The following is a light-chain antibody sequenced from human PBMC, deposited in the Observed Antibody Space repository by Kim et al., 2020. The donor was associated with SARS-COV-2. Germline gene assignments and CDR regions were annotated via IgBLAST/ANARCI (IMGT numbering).Light chain of an antibody. CDR3: QQYNNWPPIT. CDR1: QSFSSN. V-gene: IGKV3-15*01. CDR2: GAS. Sequence: APGERAALPCRASQSFSSNLAWYQQKPGQAPRLLIYGASTRATGIPARFSGSGSGTEFTLTISSLQSEDFAVYYCQQYNNWPPITFGQGTRLEIK. J-gene: IGKJ5*01.